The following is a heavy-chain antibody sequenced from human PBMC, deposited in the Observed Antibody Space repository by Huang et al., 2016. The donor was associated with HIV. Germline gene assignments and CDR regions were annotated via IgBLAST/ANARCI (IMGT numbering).Heavy chain of an antibody. CDR3: ARALEGGTYFPKY. CDR1: GGTFSSYA. V-gene: IGHV1-69*01. J-gene: IGHJ4*02. CDR2: IIPIFGTT. Sequence: QVQLVQSGAEVKKPGSSVKLSCKASGGTFSSYAISWVRQAPGQGLEGMGGIIPIFGTTNYAQKFQGRVTITADESTSTTSMELSSLRSEDTAVYYCARALEGGTYFPKYWGQGTLVTVSS. D-gene: IGHD1-26*01.